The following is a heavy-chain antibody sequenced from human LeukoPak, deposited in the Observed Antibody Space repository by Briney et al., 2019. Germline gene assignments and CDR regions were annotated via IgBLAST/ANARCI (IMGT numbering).Heavy chain of an antibody. CDR2: IKQEGSEK. Sequence: GGSLRLSCAASGFIFRNYWMSCVRQAPGKGLEWVANIKQEGSEKYYVDSVKGRFTISRDNAKNTLYLQMNSLRAEDTGVYYCTRPGYSSGWIDYWGQGTLVTVSS. CDR3: TRPGYSSGWIDY. CDR1: GFIFRNYW. V-gene: IGHV3-7*05. D-gene: IGHD6-19*01. J-gene: IGHJ4*02.